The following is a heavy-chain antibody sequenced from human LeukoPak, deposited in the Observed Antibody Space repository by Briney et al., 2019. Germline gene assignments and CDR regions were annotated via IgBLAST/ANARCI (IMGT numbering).Heavy chain of an antibody. J-gene: IGHJ3*02. D-gene: IGHD2-2*01. CDR3: ARHSGCSSTSCYDDAFDI. Sequence: KPSETLSLTCTVSGGSISSSSYYWGWIRQPPGKGLEWSGSIYYSGSTYYNPSLKSRVTISVDTSKNQFSLKLSSVTAADTAVYYCARHSGCSSTSCYDDAFDIWGQGTMVTVSS. V-gene: IGHV4-39*01. CDR1: GGSISSSSYY. CDR2: IYYSGST.